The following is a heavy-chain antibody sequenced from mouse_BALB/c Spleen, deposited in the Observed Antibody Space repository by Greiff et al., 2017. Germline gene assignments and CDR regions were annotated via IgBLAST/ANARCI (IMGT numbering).Heavy chain of an antibody. CDR2: IRSKSNNYAT. J-gene: IGHJ3*01. Sequence: EVKLVESGGGLVQPKGSLKLSCAASGFTFNTYAMNWVRQAPGKGLEWVARIRSKSNNYATYYADSVKDRFTISRDDSQSMLYLQMNNLKTEDTAMYYCVRHSYDGGFAYWGQGTLVTVSA. CDR3: VRHSYDGGFAY. D-gene: IGHD2-12*01. CDR1: GFTFNTYA. V-gene: IGHV10-1*02.